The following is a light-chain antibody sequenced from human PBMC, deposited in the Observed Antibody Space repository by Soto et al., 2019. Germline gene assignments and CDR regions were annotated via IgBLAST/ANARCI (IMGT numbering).Light chain of an antibody. CDR3: QQYGSSLTWT. Sequence: EIVLTQSPGTLSLSPGERATLSRRASQSVSSSYLAWYQQKPGQAPRLLIYGASSRATGIPDRFSGSGSGTDFTLTISRLEPEDFAVYYCQQYGSSLTWTFGQGTKVDI. V-gene: IGKV3-20*01. J-gene: IGKJ1*01. CDR1: QSVSSSY. CDR2: GAS.